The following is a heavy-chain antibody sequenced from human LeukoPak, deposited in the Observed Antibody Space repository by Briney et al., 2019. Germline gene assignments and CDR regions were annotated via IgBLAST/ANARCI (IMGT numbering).Heavy chain of an antibody. CDR2: IWYDGSNK. D-gene: IGHD4-11*01. CDR1: GFTFSSYG. Sequence: GGSLRLSCAASGFTFSSYGMHWVRQAPGKGLEWVAVIWYDGSNKYYADSVKGRFTISRDNSKNTLYLQMNSLRAEDTAVYYCAREDNDYSNHDYWGQGTLVTVSS. J-gene: IGHJ4*02. V-gene: IGHV3-33*01. CDR3: AREDNDYSNHDY.